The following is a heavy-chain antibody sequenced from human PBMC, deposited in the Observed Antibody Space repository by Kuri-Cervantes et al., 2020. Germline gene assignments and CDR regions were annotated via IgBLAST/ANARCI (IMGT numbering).Heavy chain of an antibody. J-gene: IGHJ6*02. V-gene: IGHV3-7*01. Sequence: GESLKISCAASGFTFSSYWMSWVRQAPGKGLEWVANIKQDGSETYYVDSVAGRFTISRDNAKNSLYLQMNSLGVEDTAVYYCARDDYDFWSGYRYYGMDVWGQGTTVTVSS. CDR1: GFTFSSYW. CDR3: ARDDYDFWSGYRYYGMDV. D-gene: IGHD3-3*01. CDR2: IKQDGSET.